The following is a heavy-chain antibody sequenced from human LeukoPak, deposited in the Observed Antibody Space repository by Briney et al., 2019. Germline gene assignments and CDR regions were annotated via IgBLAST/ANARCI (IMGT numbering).Heavy chain of an antibody. CDR3: ARDSYYYYGMDV. V-gene: IGHV3-30*04. Sequence: PGGSLRLSCAASGFTFSSYAMHWVRQAPGKGLERVAVISYDGSNKYYADSVKGRFTISRDNSKNTLYLKMNSLRAEDTAVYYCARDSYYYYGMDVWGQGTTVTVSS. CDR2: ISYDGSNK. CDR1: GFTFSSYA. J-gene: IGHJ6*02.